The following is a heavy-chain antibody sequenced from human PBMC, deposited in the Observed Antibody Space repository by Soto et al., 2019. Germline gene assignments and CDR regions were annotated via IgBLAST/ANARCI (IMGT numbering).Heavy chain of an antibody. CDR2: IRSKASGGTT. V-gene: IGHV3-15*01. CDR1: GFTFSNAW. Sequence: PGGSLRLSCAASGFTFSNAWMSWVRKPPGKGLEWVGRIRSKASGGTTDYGTPVKGRFTVSRDDSENRLYLQMNSLKTEDSAVYYCTTDPYDPKTSMVTPDYWGQGSLVTVSS. J-gene: IGHJ4*02. D-gene: IGHD5-18*01. CDR3: TTDPYDPKTSMVTPDY.